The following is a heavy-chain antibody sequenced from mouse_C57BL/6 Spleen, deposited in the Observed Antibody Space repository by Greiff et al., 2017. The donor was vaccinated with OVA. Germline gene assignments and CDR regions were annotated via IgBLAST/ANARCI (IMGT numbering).Heavy chain of an antibody. J-gene: IGHJ2*01. CDR1: GFSFNTYA. CDR3: VRGYDGSLDY. V-gene: IGHV10-1*01. Sequence: GGGLVQPKGSLKLSCAASGFSFNTYAMNWVRQAPGKGLEWVARIRSKSNNYATYYADSVKDRFTISRDDSESMLYLQMNNLKTEDTAMYYCVRGYDGSLDYWGQGTTLTVSA. CDR2: IRSKSNNYAT. D-gene: IGHD2-3*01.